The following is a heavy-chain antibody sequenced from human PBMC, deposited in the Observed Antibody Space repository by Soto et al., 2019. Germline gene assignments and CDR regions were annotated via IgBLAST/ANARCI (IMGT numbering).Heavy chain of an antibody. CDR3: ARTFDTITYYFDY. CDR2: ISFDGNII. Sequence: GGSLRLSCAASEFSFSSYAMHWIRQAPGRGLEWVAVISFDGNIIHYADSVKGRFIISRDNSKNTLYLQMHSLSGEDTAVYYCARTFDTITYYFDYWGQGTLVTVSS. V-gene: IGHV3-30-3*01. J-gene: IGHJ4*02. D-gene: IGHD3-9*01. CDR1: EFSFSSYA.